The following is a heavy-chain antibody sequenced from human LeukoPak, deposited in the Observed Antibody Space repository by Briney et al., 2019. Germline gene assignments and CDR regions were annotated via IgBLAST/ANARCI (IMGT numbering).Heavy chain of an antibody. J-gene: IGHJ4*02. CDR3: GRRYDSSGLAFAY. CDR1: GYSFTSYW. CDR2: IYPGDSDT. V-gene: IGHV5-51*01. Sequence: GESLKISCKGSGYSFTSYWIAWVRQMPGKGLGWMGSIYPGDSDTRYSPSFQGQVTISAHKSSSHAYPQWSSLKASDPAMYYCGRRYDSSGLAFAYWGQGTLVTVP. D-gene: IGHD3-22*01.